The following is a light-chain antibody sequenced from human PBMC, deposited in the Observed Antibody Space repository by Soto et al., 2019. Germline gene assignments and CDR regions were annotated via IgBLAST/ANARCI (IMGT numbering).Light chain of an antibody. J-gene: IGLJ2*01. Sequence: QSALTQPASVSGSPGQSITISCTGTSSDVGGYNYVSWYQQDPGKAPKLMIYDVSNRPSGVSNRFSGSKSGNTASLTISGLQGEDEADYYCSSYTSSSTVVFGGGTKLTVL. CDR1: SSDVGGYNY. V-gene: IGLV2-14*01. CDR2: DVS. CDR3: SSYTSSSTVV.